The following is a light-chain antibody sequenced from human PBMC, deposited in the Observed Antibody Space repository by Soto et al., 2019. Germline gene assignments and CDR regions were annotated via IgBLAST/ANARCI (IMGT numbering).Light chain of an antibody. J-gene: IGKJ4*01. CDR2: GAS. CDR3: QLYGDSDIT. Sequence: EIVLTQSPGTLSFSPGERATLSCRASQSVSRNFIAWYQQKPGQAPRLLIYGASTRATGSPDRFSGSGSGTDFTLTINRLEPEDFAVYHCQLYGDSDITFGGGTKVEIK. CDR1: QSVSRNF. V-gene: IGKV3-20*01.